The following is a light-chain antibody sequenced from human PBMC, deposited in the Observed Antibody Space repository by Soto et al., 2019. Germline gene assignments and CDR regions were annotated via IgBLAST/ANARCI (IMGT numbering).Light chain of an antibody. V-gene: IGKV3-15*01. CDR2: AAS. Sequence: EIVLTQSPATLSLSPGARATLSCRARQSVRSNLAWYPQNPGQAPRLVIYAASTRATGIPDRFSGSVSGTEFTLTISSLQSEDFAVYYCQQYKEWPPFTFGQGTRLEIK. CDR3: QQYKEWPPFT. J-gene: IGKJ5*01. CDR1: QSVRSN.